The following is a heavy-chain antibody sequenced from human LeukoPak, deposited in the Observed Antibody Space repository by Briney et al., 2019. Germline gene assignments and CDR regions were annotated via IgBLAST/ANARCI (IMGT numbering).Heavy chain of an antibody. Sequence: GATVKVSCKASGYNLTSYDINWVRQATGQGLEWMGWMNPNSGNTGYAQKFQGRVTMTRNTSISTAYMELSSLRSEDTAVYYCARGGYCSSTSCYSFDYWGQGTLVTVSS. V-gene: IGHV1-8*01. J-gene: IGHJ4*02. D-gene: IGHD2-2*01. CDR1: GYNLTSYD. CDR3: ARGGYCSSTSCYSFDY. CDR2: MNPNSGNT.